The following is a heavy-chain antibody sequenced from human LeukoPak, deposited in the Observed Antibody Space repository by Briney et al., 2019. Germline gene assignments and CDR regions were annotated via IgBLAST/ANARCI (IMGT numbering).Heavy chain of an antibody. CDR3: ARAGVEIGWDY. CDR2: IYSGGST. Sequence: GGSLRLSCAASGFTVSSNYMSWVRQAPGKELEWVSVIYSGGSTYYADSVKGRFTISRDNSKNTLYLQMNSLRAEDTAVYYCARAGVEIGWDYWGQGTLVTVSS. J-gene: IGHJ4*02. D-gene: IGHD5-24*01. V-gene: IGHV3-53*01. CDR1: GFTVSSNY.